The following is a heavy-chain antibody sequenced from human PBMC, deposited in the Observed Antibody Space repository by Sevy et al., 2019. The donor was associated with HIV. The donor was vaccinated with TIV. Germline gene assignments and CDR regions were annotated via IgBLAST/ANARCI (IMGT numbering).Heavy chain of an antibody. CDR2: IKSKTDGGTT. D-gene: IGHD2-2*01. J-gene: IGHJ4*02. V-gene: IGHV3-15*01. CDR3: TTGLYQLLTDY. CDR1: GFTFSNAW. Sequence: GGSLRLSCAASGFTFSNAWMSWVRQAPGKGLEWVGRIKSKTDGGTTDYAAPVKGRFTISRADSKNTLYLQMNSLKTEDTAVYYCTTGLYQLLTDYWGQGTLVTVSS.